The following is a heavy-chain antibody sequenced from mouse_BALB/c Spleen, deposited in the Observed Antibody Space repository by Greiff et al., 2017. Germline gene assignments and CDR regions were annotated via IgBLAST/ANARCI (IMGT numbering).Heavy chain of an antibody. J-gene: IGHJ4*01. Sequence: VQLQQSGPGLVKPSQSLSLTCTVTGYSITSDYAWNWIRQFPGNKLEWMGYISYSGSTSYNPSLKSRISITRDTSKNQFFLQLNSVTTEDTATYYCARESLLRLHYAMDYWGQGTSVTVSS. CDR1: GYSITSDYA. CDR2: ISYSGST. D-gene: IGHD1-2*01. V-gene: IGHV3-2*02. CDR3: ARESLLRLHYAMDY.